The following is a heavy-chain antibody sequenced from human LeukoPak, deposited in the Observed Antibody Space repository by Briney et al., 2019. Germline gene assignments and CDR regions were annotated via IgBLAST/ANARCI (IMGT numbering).Heavy chain of an antibody. CDR2: IKSDGST. J-gene: IGHJ1*01. Sequence: PGGSLRLSCAASGFTFSSYWMHWVRQAPGKGLVWVSRIKSDGSTNYADYVKGRFTISRDNAKNTLSLQMNSLRAEDTGVYYCARAPSEIGGYYPEYFGHWGQGTLVAVSS. D-gene: IGHD3-22*01. CDR3: ARAPSEIGGYYPEYFGH. V-gene: IGHV3-74*01. CDR1: GFTFSSYW.